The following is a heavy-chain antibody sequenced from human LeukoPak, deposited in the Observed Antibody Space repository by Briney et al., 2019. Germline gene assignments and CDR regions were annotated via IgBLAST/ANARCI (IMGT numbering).Heavy chain of an antibody. CDR2: ISDDRSNK. D-gene: IGHD3-3*01. Sequence: PGGSLRLSCAASGFTFSSCDMHWVRQASGKGLEWVAVISDDRSNKYYADSVKGRFTISRDNSKNTLYLQMNSLRAEDTAVYYCAKSYYDFWSGYYQTFDYWGQGTLVTVSS. CDR3: AKSYYDFWSGYYQTFDY. V-gene: IGHV3-30*18. CDR1: GFTFSSCD. J-gene: IGHJ4*02.